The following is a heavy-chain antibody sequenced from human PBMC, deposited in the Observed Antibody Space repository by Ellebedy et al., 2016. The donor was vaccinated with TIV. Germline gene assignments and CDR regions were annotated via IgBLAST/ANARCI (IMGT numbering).Heavy chain of an antibody. J-gene: IGHJ6*02. D-gene: IGHD5-18*01. Sequence: ASVKVSXKASGYTFTGYYMHWVRQAPGQGLEWMGWINPNSGGTNYAQKFQGRVTMTRDTSISTAYMELSRLRSDDTAVYYCARAQGYSYGYRSDYYGRDVWGQGNTVTVSS. CDR1: GYTFTGYY. CDR2: INPNSGGT. CDR3: ARAQGYSYGYRSDYYGRDV. V-gene: IGHV1-2*02.